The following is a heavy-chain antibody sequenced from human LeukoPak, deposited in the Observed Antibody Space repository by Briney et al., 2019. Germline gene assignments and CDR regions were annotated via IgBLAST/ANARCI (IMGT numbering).Heavy chain of an antibody. CDR2: ISWNSGSI. J-gene: IGHJ4*02. CDR3: AKDMEMTTSALLTD. Sequence: GRSLRLSCAASGFTFDDYAMHWVRQAPGKGLEWVSGISWNSGSIGYADSVKGRFTISRDNAKNSLYLQMNSLRAEDTALYYCAKDMEMTTSALLTDWGQGTLVTVSS. D-gene: IGHD5-24*01. V-gene: IGHV3-9*01. CDR1: GFTFDDYA.